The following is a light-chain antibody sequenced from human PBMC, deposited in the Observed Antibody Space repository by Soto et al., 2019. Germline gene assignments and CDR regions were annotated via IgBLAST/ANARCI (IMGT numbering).Light chain of an antibody. V-gene: IGKV3-15*01. CDR3: QQYNNWPPT. CDR1: QSISSN. J-gene: IGKJ4*01. Sequence: EIVMTQSPATLSVSPGERATLSCRASQSISSNLAWYQKKPGQAPRLLIHGASTRVTGIPARFSGSGSETEFTLTISSLQSEDFAVYYCQQYNNWPPTFGGGTKVEIK. CDR2: GAS.